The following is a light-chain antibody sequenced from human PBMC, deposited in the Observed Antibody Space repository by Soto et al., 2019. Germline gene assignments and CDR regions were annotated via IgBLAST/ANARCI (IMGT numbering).Light chain of an antibody. Sequence: EIVLTQSPGTLSLSPGEGVTLFCRASQNVRTSLAWYQQKPGQAPRLLMYDASTWATGIPDGFPGSGSGTDFTLPLRRLKAQDLAVYHCRLYGSSPWTFGQGTKGE. V-gene: IGKV3-20*01. CDR2: DAS. CDR1: QNVRTS. CDR3: RLYGSSPWT. J-gene: IGKJ1*01.